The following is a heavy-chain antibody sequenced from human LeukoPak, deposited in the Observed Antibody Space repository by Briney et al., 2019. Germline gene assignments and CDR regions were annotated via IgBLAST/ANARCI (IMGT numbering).Heavy chain of an antibody. J-gene: IGHJ6*02. CDR3: ARDTTRVVVVTAKRYYYYGMDV. CDR2: IYYSGST. V-gene: IGHV4-31*03. Sequence: SQTLSLTCTVSGGSISSGGYYWSRIRQHPGKGLEWIGYIYYSGSTYYNPSLKSRVTISVDTSKNQFSLQLNSVTPEDTAVYYCARDTTRVVVVTAKRYYYYGMDVWGQGTTVTVSS. CDR1: GGSISSGGYY. D-gene: IGHD2-21*02.